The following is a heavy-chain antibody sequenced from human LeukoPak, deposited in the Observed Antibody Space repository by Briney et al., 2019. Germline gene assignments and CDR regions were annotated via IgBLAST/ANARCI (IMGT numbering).Heavy chain of an antibody. V-gene: IGHV3-66*02. J-gene: IGHJ4*02. Sequence: GGSLRLSCAASGFTVSSNHMSWVRQAPGKGLEWVSVIYSGGSTYYADSVKGRFTISRDNSKNTLYLQMNSLRAENTAVYYCAESESLDYWGQGTLVTVSS. CDR3: AESESLDY. CDR2: IYSGGST. CDR1: GFTVSSNH.